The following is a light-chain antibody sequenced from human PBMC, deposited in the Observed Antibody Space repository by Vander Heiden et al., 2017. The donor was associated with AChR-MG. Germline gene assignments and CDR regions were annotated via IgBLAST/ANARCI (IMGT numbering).Light chain of an antibody. CDR1: QTISVY. V-gene: IGKV1-39*01. Sequence: DIQMTQSPSSLSASVGDRVTITCRASQTISVYLNWYQQKPVKAPKLLIYAASSLQSGVPSRFSGSGYGTDFTLTITSLQPEDFASYYCQQSASSPLFTFGHGTKVDIK. J-gene: IGKJ3*01. CDR2: AAS. CDR3: QQSASSPLFT.